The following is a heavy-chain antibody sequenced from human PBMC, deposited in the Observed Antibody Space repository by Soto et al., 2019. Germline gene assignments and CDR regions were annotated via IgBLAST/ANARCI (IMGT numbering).Heavy chain of an antibody. CDR2: ISAYNGNT. CDR3: ARDRYYDFWSGSTYYYYGMDV. Sequence: ASVKVSCKASGYTFTSYGISWVRQAPGQGLEWMGWISAYNGNTNYAQKLQGRVTMTTDTSTSTAYMELRSLRSDDKAVYYCARDRYYDFWSGSTYYYYGMDVWGQGTTVTVSS. CDR1: GYTFTSYG. D-gene: IGHD3-3*01. J-gene: IGHJ6*02. V-gene: IGHV1-18*04.